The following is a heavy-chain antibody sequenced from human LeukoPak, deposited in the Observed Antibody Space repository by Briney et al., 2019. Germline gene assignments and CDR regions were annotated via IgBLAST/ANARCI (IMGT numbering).Heavy chain of an antibody. V-gene: IGHV3-74*01. J-gene: IGHJ4*02. CDR2: INSDGSST. CDR1: GFTLSSYW. Sequence: GGSLRLSCAASGFTLSSYWMHWVRQGPGKGLVWVSRINSDGSSTSYADSVKGRFTISRDNAKNTLYLQMNSLRAEDTAVYYCARSIIMVRGVIGLDYWGQGTLVTVSS. D-gene: IGHD3-10*01. CDR3: ARSIIMVRGVIGLDY.